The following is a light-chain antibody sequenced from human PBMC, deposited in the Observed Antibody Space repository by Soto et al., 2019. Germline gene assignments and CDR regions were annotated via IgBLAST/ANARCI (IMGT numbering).Light chain of an antibody. CDR1: QSISSW. V-gene: IGKV1-5*01. CDR3: LHSKDWPRWT. Sequence: DIQMTQSPSTLSASAGDRGTITCRASQSISSWLAWYQQKPGKAPKLLIFAASTLQSGVPSRFSGSGSGTEFTLTIDSLQSEDFAVYYCLHSKDWPRWTVGPGTKVEIK. J-gene: IGKJ1*01. CDR2: AAS.